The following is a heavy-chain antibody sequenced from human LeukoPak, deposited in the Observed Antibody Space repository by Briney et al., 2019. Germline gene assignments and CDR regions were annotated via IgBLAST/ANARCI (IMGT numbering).Heavy chain of an antibody. CDR1: GGSISNYY. J-gene: IGHJ4*02. V-gene: IGHV4-59*01. D-gene: IGHD6-13*01. CDR2: IYYSGST. CDR3: ATSSSWYFGY. Sequence: SETLSLTCTVSGGSISNYYWNWIRQPPGKGLEWIGYIYYSGSTNYNPSLKSRVTISVDTSKNQFSLKLSSVTAADTAVYYCATSSSWYFGYWGQGTLVTVSS.